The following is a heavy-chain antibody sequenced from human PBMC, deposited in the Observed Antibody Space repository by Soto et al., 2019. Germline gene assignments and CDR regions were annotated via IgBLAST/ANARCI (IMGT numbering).Heavy chain of an antibody. CDR2: ISWNSGDI. D-gene: IGHD2-2*03. V-gene: IGHV3-9*01. CDR1: GFSFEDYG. J-gene: IGHJ4*02. CDR3: AKDNDLDRDGPFDY. Sequence: EVQLVESGGGSVQPGRSLRLSCAASGFSFEDYGMHWVRQGPGKGLEWVSCISWNSGDIYYADSVKGRFTISRDNAKRSLYLQMNSLRTEDTALYYCAKDNDLDRDGPFDYWGQGILVTVSS.